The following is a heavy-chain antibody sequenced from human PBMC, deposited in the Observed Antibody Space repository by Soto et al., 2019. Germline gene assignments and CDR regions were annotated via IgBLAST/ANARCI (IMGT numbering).Heavy chain of an antibody. J-gene: IGHJ3*02. Sequence: GAPVKVSCKASGYTFTSYGLSWVRQAPGQGLEWMGWISAYNGNTNYAQKLQGRVTMTTDTSTSTTNIELRSLRTDDTAVYYCASTTTDHLYTAAGDAFDIWGQGTMVTVSS. D-gene: IGHD5-18*01. CDR3: ASTTTDHLYTAAGDAFDI. CDR2: ISAYNGNT. V-gene: IGHV1-18*01. CDR1: GYTFTSYG.